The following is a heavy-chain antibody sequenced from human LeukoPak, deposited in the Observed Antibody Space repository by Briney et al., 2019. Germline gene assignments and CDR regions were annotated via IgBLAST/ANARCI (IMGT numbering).Heavy chain of an antibody. Sequence: GGSLILTCAASGFTFSSSWMHWVRQAPGKGLVWVSRISSDGSSTSYADSVKGRFTISRDNAKNTLYLQMNSLRAEDTAVYYCAREWAGWGQGSLVTVSS. CDR1: GFTFSSSW. J-gene: IGHJ4*02. D-gene: IGHD1-26*01. CDR2: ISSDGSST. CDR3: AREWAG. V-gene: IGHV3-74*01.